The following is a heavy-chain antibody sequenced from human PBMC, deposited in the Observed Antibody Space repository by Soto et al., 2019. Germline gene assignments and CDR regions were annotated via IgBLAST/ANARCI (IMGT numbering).Heavy chain of an antibody. Sequence: GGSLRLSCAASGFTFSSYWMSWVRQAPGKGLEWVANIKQDGSEKYYVDSVKGRFTISRDSAKNSLFLQMNSLRAEDTAVYYCARRDGYNSYYFDYWGQGTLVTVSS. CDR3: ARRDGYNSYYFDY. D-gene: IGHD5-12*01. CDR2: IKQDGSEK. J-gene: IGHJ4*02. CDR1: GFTFSSYW. V-gene: IGHV3-7*05.